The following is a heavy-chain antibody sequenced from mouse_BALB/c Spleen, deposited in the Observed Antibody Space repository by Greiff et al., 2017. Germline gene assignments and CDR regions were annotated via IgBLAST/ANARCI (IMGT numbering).Heavy chain of an antibody. CDR1: GYSITSDYA. CDR2: ISYSGST. V-gene: IGHV3-2*02. Sequence: EVKVEESGPGLVKPSQSLSLTCTVTGYSITSDYAWNWIRQFPGNKLEWMGYISYSGSTSYNPSLKSRISITRDTSKNQFFLQLNSVTTEDTATYYCARGDGNSFAYWGQGTLVTVSA. D-gene: IGHD2-1*01. J-gene: IGHJ3*01. CDR3: ARGDGNSFAY.